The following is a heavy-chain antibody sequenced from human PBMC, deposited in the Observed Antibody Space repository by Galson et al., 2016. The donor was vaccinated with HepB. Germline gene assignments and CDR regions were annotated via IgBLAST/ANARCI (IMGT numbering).Heavy chain of an antibody. CDR1: GFSFSNYG. V-gene: IGHV3-23*01. CDR3: AIQRGAYYAAGRTEDAFDA. CDR2: ITATGGST. J-gene: IGHJ3*01. Sequence: SLRLCCAASGFSFSNYGMSWVRQGPGMGLGCVSSITATGGSTYIADSVKGRFTISRDNSKNTLYLQMNSLRADDTAVHYCAIQRGAYYAAGRTEDAFDAWGQGTMVIVSS. D-gene: IGHD4/OR15-4a*01.